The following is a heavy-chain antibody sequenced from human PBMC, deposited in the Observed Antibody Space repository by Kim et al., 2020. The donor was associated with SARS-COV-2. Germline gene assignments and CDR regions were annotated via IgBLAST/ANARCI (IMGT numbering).Heavy chain of an antibody. CDR1: GFTVSDHY. V-gene: IGHV3-72*01. Sequence: GGSLRLSCAASGFTVSDHYMDWVRQAPGKGLEWVGRTSSKANSYSTEYVASVNGSFTISSDDSKNSVILQMKSLRTEDKYVYYSARSSLAVSQFDSWAQG. J-gene: IGHJ5*02. CDR3: ARSSLAVSQFDS. CDR2: TSSKANSYST. D-gene: IGHD6-13*01.